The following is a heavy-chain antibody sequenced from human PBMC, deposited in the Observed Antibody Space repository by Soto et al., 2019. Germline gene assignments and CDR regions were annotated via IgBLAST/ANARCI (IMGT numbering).Heavy chain of an antibody. D-gene: IGHD3-16*02. J-gene: IGHJ6*03. Sequence: GGSLRLSCAASGFTFSSYAMSWVRQAPGKGLEWVSAISGSGGSTYYADSVKGRFTISRDNSKNTLYLQMNSLRAEDTAVYYCAKGAAREDYIWGSYLTDYYYYYMDVWGKGTTVTVSS. CDR3: AKGAAREDYIWGSYLTDYYYYYMDV. V-gene: IGHV3-23*01. CDR2: ISGSGGST. CDR1: GFTFSSYA.